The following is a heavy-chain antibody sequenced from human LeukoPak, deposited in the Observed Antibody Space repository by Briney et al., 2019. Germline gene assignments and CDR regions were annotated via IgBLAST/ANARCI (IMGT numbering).Heavy chain of an antibody. CDR2: IKQDGSEK. J-gene: IGHJ3*02. CDR3: ARDLVWWPDSDAFDI. V-gene: IGHV3-7*01. CDR1: GFTFSTYW. Sequence: GGSLRLSCAASGFTFSTYWMTWVRQAPGKGLEWVANIKQDGSEKYFVDSVKGRFTISRDNAKNSLYLQMNSLRAEDTAVHYCARDLVWWPDSDAFDIWGQGTMVTVSS. D-gene: IGHD3-10*01.